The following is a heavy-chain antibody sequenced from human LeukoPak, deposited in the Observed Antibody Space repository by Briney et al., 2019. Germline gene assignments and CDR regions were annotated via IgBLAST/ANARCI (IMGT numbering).Heavy chain of an antibody. V-gene: IGHV3-30*18. D-gene: IGHD4-17*01. Sequence: PGGSLRLSCAASGFTFSSYGMHWVRQAPGKGLEWVAVISYDGSNKYYADSVKGRFTISRDNSKNTLYLQMNSLRAEDTAMYYCAKLATVTLPFDYWGQGTLVTVSS. CDR1: GFTFSSYG. CDR3: AKLATVTLPFDY. J-gene: IGHJ4*02. CDR2: ISYDGSNK.